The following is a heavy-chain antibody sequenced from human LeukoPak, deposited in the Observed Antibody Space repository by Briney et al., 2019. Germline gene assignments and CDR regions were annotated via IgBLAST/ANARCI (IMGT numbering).Heavy chain of an antibody. D-gene: IGHD3-3*01. CDR2: ISASGGGT. CDR1: GFTFTTYP. J-gene: IGHJ5*02. V-gene: IGHV3-23*01. CDR3: ASLEWPLGFDP. Sequence: GGSLRLSCAASGFTFTTYPMSWVRQAPGKGLEWVSAISASGGGTYYADSVKGRFTISRDSAKNSLYLQMNSLRAEDTAVYYCASLEWPLGFDPWGQGTLVTVSS.